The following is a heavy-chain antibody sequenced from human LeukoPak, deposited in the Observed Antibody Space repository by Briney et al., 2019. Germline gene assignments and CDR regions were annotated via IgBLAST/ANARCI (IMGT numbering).Heavy chain of an antibody. V-gene: IGHV3-21*01. Sequence: PGGSLRLSCAASGFTFSSYSMTWVRQAPGKGLEWVSSISSSSSYIYYADSVKGRFTISRDNAKNSLYLQMSSLRAEDTAVYYCAREIVVPAVYYYYGMDVWAKGPRSPSP. J-gene: IGHJ6*02. CDR2: ISSSSSYI. CDR3: AREIVVPAVYYYYGMDV. D-gene: IGHD2-2*01. CDR1: GFTFSSYS.